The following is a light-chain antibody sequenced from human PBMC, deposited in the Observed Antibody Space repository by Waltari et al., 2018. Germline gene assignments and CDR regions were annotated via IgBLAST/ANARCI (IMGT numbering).Light chain of an antibody. CDR3: CSYAPGSTLV. V-gene: IGLV2-23*01. CDR2: GAS. Sequence: QSALTPPASVSGSPGQSITISCTGTSSDVGSNNLVSWYQQPPGKAPKLIIYGASQRRSGVSNRFSGAKSGNTASLTISGLQAEDEADYYCCSYAPGSTLVFGGGTKLTVL. J-gene: IGLJ3*02. CDR1: SSDVGSNNL.